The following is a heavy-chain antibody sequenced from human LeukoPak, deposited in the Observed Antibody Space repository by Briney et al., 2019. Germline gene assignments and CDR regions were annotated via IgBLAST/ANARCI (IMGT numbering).Heavy chain of an antibody. Sequence: ASVKVSCKASGGTFSSYAISWVRQAPGQGLEWMGGIIPIFGTANYAQKFQGRVTITADESTSTAYMELSSLRSEDTAVYHCARGRLYDFWSGYRGHRREVEYYYYGMDVWGQGTTVTVSS. J-gene: IGHJ6*02. D-gene: IGHD3-3*01. CDR1: GGTFSSYA. V-gene: IGHV1-69*01. CDR2: IIPIFGTA. CDR3: ARGRLYDFWSGYRGHRREVEYYYYGMDV.